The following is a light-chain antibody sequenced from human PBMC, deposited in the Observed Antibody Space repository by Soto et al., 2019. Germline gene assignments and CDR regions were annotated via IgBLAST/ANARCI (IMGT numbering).Light chain of an antibody. V-gene: IGKV3-20*01. J-gene: IGKJ1*01. Sequence: EIVLTQSPGTLSLSPGERATLSCRASQSVSSSYLAWYHQKPGQAPRLLIYATSSRATGVPDRFSGSGSGTDFTLTISRLEPEDFAVYHXXXXDRSPWTFGQGTKVDIK. CDR3: XXXDRSPWT. CDR2: ATS. CDR1: QSVSSSY.